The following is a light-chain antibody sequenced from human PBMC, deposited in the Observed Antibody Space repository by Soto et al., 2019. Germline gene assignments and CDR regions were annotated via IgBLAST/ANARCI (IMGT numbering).Light chain of an antibody. CDR1: QSIRNY. V-gene: IGKV3-11*01. Sequence: EIVLTQSPATLSLSPGERATLSCRASQSIRNYLAWYQQKPGQAPRLLIYDASNRATGIPARFSASGSGTDFTLTIDNLAPEDFALYYCQHRGTCLLSFGGGTKVEI. CDR2: DAS. J-gene: IGKJ4*01. CDR3: QHRGTCLLS.